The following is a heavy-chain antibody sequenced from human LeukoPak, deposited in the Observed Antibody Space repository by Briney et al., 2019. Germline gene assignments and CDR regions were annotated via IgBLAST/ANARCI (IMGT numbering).Heavy chain of an antibody. CDR1: GFTFSSYA. D-gene: IGHD3-9*01. J-gene: IGHJ4*02. Sequence: GGSLRLSCAASGFTFSSYAMSWVRQAPGKGLEWVSAISGSGTNTYYADSVKGRFTISRDNSKNTLYLQMNSLKTEDTAVYYCTTGDYDILTGYYGDDYWGQGTLVTVSS. CDR3: TTGDYDILTGYYGDDY. CDR2: ISGSGTNT. V-gene: IGHV3-23*01.